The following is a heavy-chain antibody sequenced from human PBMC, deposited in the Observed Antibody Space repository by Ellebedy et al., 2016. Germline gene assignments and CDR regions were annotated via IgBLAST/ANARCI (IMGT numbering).Heavy chain of an antibody. D-gene: IGHD6-6*01. J-gene: IGHJ4*02. V-gene: IGHV4-34*01. CDR3: ARALQARWGEN. CDR2: INHRGST. Sequence: SETLSLTCAIYSGSFSDYYWSWIRQPPGRGLEWIGEINHRGSTNYNPSLKSRVTLSVDTSTNQFSLMLSSVTAADTAVYYCARALQARWGENWGQGTLVTVSS. CDR1: SGSFSDYY.